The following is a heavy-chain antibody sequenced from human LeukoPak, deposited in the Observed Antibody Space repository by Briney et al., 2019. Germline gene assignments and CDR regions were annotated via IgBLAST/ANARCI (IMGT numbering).Heavy chain of an antibody. D-gene: IGHD3-3*01. J-gene: IGHJ4*02. CDR1: GFTFTSSA. CDR3: AASVDFWSGYSLDY. CDR2: IVVGSGNT. Sequence: SVKVSCKASGFTFTSSAVQWVRQARGQRLEWIGWIVVGSGNTNYAQKFQERVTITRDMSTSTAYMELSSLRSEDTAVYYCAASVDFWSGYSLDYWGQGTLVTVSS. V-gene: IGHV1-58*01.